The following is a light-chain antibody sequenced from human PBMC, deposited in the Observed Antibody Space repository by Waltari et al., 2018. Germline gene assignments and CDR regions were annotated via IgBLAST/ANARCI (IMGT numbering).Light chain of an antibody. CDR1: RGHSTSA. CDR3: QTWGTGIHVV. Sequence: QLVLTPSPSASASLGASVTLPSTLSRGHSTSAIPWHLQQPEKGPRYLMKLNSDGSHSKGDGIPDRFSGSSSGAERYLTISSLQSEDEADYYCQTWGTGIHVVFGGGTKLTVL. J-gene: IGLJ2*01. CDR2: LNSDGSH. V-gene: IGLV4-69*01.